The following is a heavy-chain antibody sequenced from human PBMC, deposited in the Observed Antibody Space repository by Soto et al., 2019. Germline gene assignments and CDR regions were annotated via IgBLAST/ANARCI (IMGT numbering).Heavy chain of an antibody. V-gene: IGHV4-30-2*01. CDR2: IYHSGTF. J-gene: IGHJ4*02. CDR3: ARGSVGSGWKFDF. CDR1: GGSIGGVGYA. D-gene: IGHD3-22*01. Sequence: SETLSLTCAVSGGSIGGVGYAWSWIRQPPGGGLEWIGYIYHSGTFLKSPSLKTRLTMSLDMSNNQFSLTLNSMTAADTAVYYCARGSVGSGWKFDFWGQGILVTVSS.